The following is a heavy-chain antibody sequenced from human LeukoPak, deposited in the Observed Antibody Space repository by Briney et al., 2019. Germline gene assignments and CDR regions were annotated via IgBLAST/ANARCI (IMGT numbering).Heavy chain of an antibody. CDR2: IYTSGST. CDR3: ARGDYYGSDNWFDP. D-gene: IGHD3-10*01. J-gene: IGHJ5*02. Sequence: SETLSLSCAVSGGSISSYYWSWIRQPAGKGLEWIGRIYTSGSTNYNPSLKSRVTMSVDTSKNQFSLKLSSVTAADTAVYYCARGDYYGSDNWFDPWGQGTLVTVSS. V-gene: IGHV4-4*07. CDR1: GGSISSYY.